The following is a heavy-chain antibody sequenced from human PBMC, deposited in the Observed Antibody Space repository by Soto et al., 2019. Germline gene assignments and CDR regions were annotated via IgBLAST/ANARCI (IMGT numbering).Heavy chain of an antibody. Sequence: QVQLVQSGAEVKKPGSSVKVSCKASGGTFSSYAISWVRQAPGQGLEWMGGIIPIFGTANYAQKFQGRVTITADKSTRTAYMELSSLRSEDTAVYYCARDRQDRGAVDGGECFDPWGQGTLVTVSS. V-gene: IGHV1-69*06. J-gene: IGHJ5*02. CDR1: GGTFSSYA. D-gene: IGHD3-10*01. CDR2: IIPIFGTA. CDR3: ARDRQDRGAVDGGECFDP.